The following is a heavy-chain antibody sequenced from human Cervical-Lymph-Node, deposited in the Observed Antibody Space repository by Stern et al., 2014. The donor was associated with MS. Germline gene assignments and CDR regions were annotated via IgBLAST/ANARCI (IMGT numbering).Heavy chain of an antibody. CDR3: AALVRGSYFY. V-gene: IGHV5-51*01. J-gene: IGHJ4*02. Sequence: VQLVESGAEMKKPGESLKISCKGSGYSFTLYWIGWVRQMPGKGLECIGIIYPDYADTRYSPSFQDQVTNQADNSISTAYLQWSSLKASDTAMYYCAALVRGSYFYWGQGTLVTVSS. CDR1: GYSFTLYW. D-gene: IGHD1-26*01. CDR2: IYPDYADT.